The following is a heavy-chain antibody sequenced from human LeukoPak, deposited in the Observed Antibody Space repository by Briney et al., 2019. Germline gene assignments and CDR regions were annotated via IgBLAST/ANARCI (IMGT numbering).Heavy chain of an antibody. CDR2: IIPIFGTA. CDR3: AREVTMVRGVITINWFDP. Sequence: SVTGSCKASGGTFSSYTISWVCQAPVQGRVWEGGIIPIFGTANYAQKFQGRVTITADKSTSTAYMELSSLRSENTAVYYCAREVTMVRGVITINWFDPWGQGTLVTVSS. J-gene: IGHJ5*02. D-gene: IGHD3-10*01. V-gene: IGHV1-69*06. CDR1: GGTFSSYT.